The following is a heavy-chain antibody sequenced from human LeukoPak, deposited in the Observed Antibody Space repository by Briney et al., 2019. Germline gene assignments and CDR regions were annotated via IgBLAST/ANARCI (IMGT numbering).Heavy chain of an antibody. D-gene: IGHD1-26*01. CDR3: ARDYGATSSYYFDY. J-gene: IGHJ4*02. Sequence: PSETLSLTCTVYGGSFSGYYWSWIRQPPGKGLEWIGEINHSGSTNYNPSLKSRVTISVDTSKNQFSLKLSSVTAADTAVYYCARDYGATSSYYFDYWGQGTLATVSS. CDR1: GGSFSGYY. CDR2: INHSGST. V-gene: IGHV4-34*01.